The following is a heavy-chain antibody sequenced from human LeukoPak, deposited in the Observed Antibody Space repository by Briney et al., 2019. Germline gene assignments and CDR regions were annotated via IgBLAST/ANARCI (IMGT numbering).Heavy chain of an antibody. Sequence: PGGSLRLSCVASGFTFSSYATHWVRQAPGKGLEWVAVIWYDGSNEYYVDSVKGRFTISRDNSKNTMYLQMSSLRVEDTAVYYCAREDHSRFDYWGQGTLVTVSS. V-gene: IGHV3-33*01. CDR1: GFTFSSYA. CDR2: IWYDGSNE. D-gene: IGHD1-14*01. J-gene: IGHJ4*02. CDR3: AREDHSRFDY.